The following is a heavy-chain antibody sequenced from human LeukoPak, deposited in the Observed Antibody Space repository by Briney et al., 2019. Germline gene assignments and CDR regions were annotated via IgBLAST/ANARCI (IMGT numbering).Heavy chain of an antibody. CDR3: AKEAGWCYDSSDQCPFDY. CDR1: GFTFDDYA. J-gene: IGHJ4*02. D-gene: IGHD3-22*01. Sequence: GRSLRLSCAASGFTFDDYAMHWVRQAPGKGLEWVSGISWNSGSIGYADSVKGRFTISRDNAKNSLYLQMNSLRAEDTALYYCAKEAGWCYDSSDQCPFDYWGQGTLVTVSS. V-gene: IGHV3-9*01. CDR2: ISWNSGSI.